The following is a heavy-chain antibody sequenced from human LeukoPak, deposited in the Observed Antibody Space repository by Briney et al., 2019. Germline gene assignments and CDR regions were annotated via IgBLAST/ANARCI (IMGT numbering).Heavy chain of an antibody. CDR2: IYHSGST. CDR1: GYSISSGYY. V-gene: IGHV4-38-2*02. J-gene: IGHJ6*03. CDR3: ARDGSPYCSSTSCYMGDYYYYMDV. D-gene: IGHD2-2*01. Sequence: SETLSLTCAVSGYSISSGYYWGWIRQPPGKGLEWIGSIYHSGSTYYNPSLKSRVTISVDTSKNQFSLKLSSVTAADTAVYYCARDGSPYCSSTSCYMGDYYYYMDVWGKGTTVTVSS.